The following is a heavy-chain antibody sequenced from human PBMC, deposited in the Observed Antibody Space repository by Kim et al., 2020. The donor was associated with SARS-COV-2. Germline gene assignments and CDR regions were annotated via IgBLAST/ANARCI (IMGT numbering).Heavy chain of an antibody. CDR2: ISYDGSNK. Sequence: GGSLRLSCAASGFTFSSYAMHWVRQAPGKGLEWVAVISYDGSNKYYADSVKGRFTISRDNSKNTLYLQMNSLRAEDTAVYYCARDPLPSGSYWLDYWGQGTLVTVS. CDR1: GFTFSSYA. D-gene: IGHD1-26*01. V-gene: IGHV3-30*04. CDR3: ARDPLPSGSYWLDY. J-gene: IGHJ4*02.